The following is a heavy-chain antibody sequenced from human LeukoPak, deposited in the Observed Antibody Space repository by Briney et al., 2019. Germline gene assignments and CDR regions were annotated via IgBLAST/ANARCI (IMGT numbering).Heavy chain of an antibody. CDR1: GFTFSDYY. D-gene: IGHD3-10*01. J-gene: IGHJ4*02. CDR3: ARGTRVPDY. CDR2: ISSRTSDT. V-gene: IGHV3-11*05. Sequence: GGSLRLSCAASGFTFSDYYMSWIRQAPGKGLEWVSYISSRTSDTNYVDSVKGRFTISRDNAKNSLYLQLDSLRAEDTAVYYCARGTRVPDYWGQGTLVTVSS.